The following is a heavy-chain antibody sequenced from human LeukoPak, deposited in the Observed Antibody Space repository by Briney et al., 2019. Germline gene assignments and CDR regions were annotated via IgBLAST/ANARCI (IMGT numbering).Heavy chain of an antibody. CDR2: ISSSSSYI. J-gene: IGHJ6*03. Sequence: GGSLRLSCAASGFTFSSYGMSWVRQAPGKGLEWVSSISSSSSYIYYADSVKGRFTISRDNAKNSLYLQMNSLRAEDTAVYYCARVGGNWNYYYMDVWGKGTTVTVSS. D-gene: IGHD1-1*01. V-gene: IGHV3-21*01. CDR3: ARVGGNWNYYYMDV. CDR1: GFTFSSYG.